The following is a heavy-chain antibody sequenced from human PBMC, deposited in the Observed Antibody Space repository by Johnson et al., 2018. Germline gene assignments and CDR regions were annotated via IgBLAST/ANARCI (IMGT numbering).Heavy chain of an antibody. D-gene: IGHD3-22*01. CDR1: GLTFSSYA. V-gene: IGHV3-30-3*01. CDR3: VRVSGSSGYYYRAFDI. J-gene: IGHJ3*02. Sequence: QVQLVESGGGVVQPGRSLRLSCAASGLTFSSYAMHWVRQAPGKGLEWVAVIPYDGSNKYYADSVKGRFPISRDNSKNTLYLQMNSLRAEDTAVYYCVRVSGSSGYYYRAFDIWGQGTMVTVSS. CDR2: IPYDGSNK.